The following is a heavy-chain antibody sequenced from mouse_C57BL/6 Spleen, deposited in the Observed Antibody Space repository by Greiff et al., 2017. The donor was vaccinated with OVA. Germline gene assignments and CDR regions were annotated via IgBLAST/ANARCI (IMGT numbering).Heavy chain of an antibody. J-gene: IGHJ2*01. CDR3: ARPIYFDY. Sequence: VQLQQSGPELVKPGASVKISCKASGYTFTDYYMNWVKQSHGKSLEWIGDINPNNGGTSYNQKFKGKATLTVDKSSSTAYMELRSLTSEDSAVYYCARPIYFDYWGQGTTLTVSS. V-gene: IGHV1-26*01. CDR2: INPNNGGT. CDR1: GYTFTDYY.